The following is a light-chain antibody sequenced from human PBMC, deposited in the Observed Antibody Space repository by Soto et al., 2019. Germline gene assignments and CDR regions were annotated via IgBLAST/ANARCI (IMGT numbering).Light chain of an antibody. Sequence: AIRMTQSPSSLSASTGDRVIITCRASQGISSYLAWYQQKPGKAPKLLIYAASTLQSGVPSRFSGSGSGTDFTLTISCLQSEDFATYYCQQYYSYPPRFGQGTKVEIK. J-gene: IGKJ1*01. CDR3: QQYYSYPPR. CDR1: QGISSY. CDR2: AAS. V-gene: IGKV1-8*01.